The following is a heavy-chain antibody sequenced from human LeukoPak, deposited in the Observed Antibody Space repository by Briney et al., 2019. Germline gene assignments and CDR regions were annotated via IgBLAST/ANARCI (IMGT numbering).Heavy chain of an antibody. D-gene: IGHD3-22*01. CDR2: ISAYNGNT. J-gene: IGHJ4*02. CDR1: GYTFTSYG. Sequence: ASVKVSCKASGYTFTSYGISWVRQAPGQGLEWMGWISAYNGNTNYAQKLQGRVTMTTDTSTSTAYMELRSLRSDDTAVYYYARDREMSGYYYDSSGYYRETDYWGQGTLVTVSS. V-gene: IGHV1-18*01. CDR3: ARDREMSGYYYDSSGYYRETDY.